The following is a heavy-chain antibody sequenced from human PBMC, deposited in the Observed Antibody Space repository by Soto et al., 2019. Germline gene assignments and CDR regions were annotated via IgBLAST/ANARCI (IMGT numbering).Heavy chain of an antibody. Sequence: GGSLRLSCAASGFTFSSYWMSWVRQAPGKGLEWVANIKQDGSEKYYVDSVKGRFTISRDNAKNSLYLQMNSLRAEDTAVYYCARVESLVVAATTSYYYYYMDVWGKGTTVTVSS. V-gene: IGHV3-7*01. CDR1: GFTFSSYW. CDR2: IKQDGSEK. CDR3: ARVESLVVAATTSYYYYYMDV. D-gene: IGHD2-15*01. J-gene: IGHJ6*03.